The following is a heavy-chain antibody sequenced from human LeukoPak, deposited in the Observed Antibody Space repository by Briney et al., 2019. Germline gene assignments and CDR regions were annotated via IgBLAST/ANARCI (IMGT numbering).Heavy chain of an antibody. Sequence: SETLSLTCAVYGGSFSGYYWSWIRQPPGKGLEWIGEINHSGSTNYNPSLKSRVTISVDTSKNQFSLKLSSVTAADTAVYYCARGPPGIAAAGTSLDYWGQGTLVTVSS. CDR2: INHSGST. CDR3: ARGPPGIAAAGTSLDY. V-gene: IGHV4-34*01. CDR1: GGSFSGYY. J-gene: IGHJ4*02. D-gene: IGHD6-13*01.